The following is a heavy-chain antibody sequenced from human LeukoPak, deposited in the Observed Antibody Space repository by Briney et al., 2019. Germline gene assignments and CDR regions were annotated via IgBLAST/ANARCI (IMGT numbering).Heavy chain of an antibody. Sequence: GGSLRLSCAASGFTFSSYWMHWVRQAPGKGLVWVSRINNDESSTTYADSVKGRFTISRDNAKNTLYLQMNSLRAEDTAVYYCARDPYCSGGSCYFDYWGQGTLVTVSS. CDR1: GFTFSSYW. CDR2: INNDESST. J-gene: IGHJ4*02. V-gene: IGHV3-74*01. D-gene: IGHD2-15*01. CDR3: ARDPYCSGGSCYFDY.